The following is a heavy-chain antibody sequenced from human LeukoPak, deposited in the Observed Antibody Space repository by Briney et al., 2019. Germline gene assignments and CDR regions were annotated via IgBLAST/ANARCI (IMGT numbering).Heavy chain of an antibody. Sequence: PSETLSLTCTVSGGSISSSSYYWGWIRQPPGKGLEWIGSIYYSGSTYYNPSLKSRVTISVDTSKNQFSLKLSSVTAADTAVYYCASTEAYSSSPFPFDYWGQGTLVTVSS. V-gene: IGHV4-39*07. J-gene: IGHJ4*02. CDR1: GGSISSSSYY. CDR3: ASTEAYSSSPFPFDY. CDR2: IYYSGST. D-gene: IGHD6-13*01.